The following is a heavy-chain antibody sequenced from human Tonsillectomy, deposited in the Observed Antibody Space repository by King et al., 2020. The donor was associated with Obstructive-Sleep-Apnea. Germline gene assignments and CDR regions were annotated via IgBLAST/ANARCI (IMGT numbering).Heavy chain of an antibody. J-gene: IGHJ4*02. Sequence: LQLQESGPGLVKPSETLSLTCTVSGGSISSSSYYWGWIRQPPGKGLEWIGSIYYSGSTYYNPSLKNRVTISVDTSKNHFSLKLSSVTAADTAMYYCARDRRQQQLVPAFDYWGQGTLVTVSS. CDR1: GGSISSSSYY. V-gene: IGHV4-39*07. D-gene: IGHD6-13*01. CDR2: IYYSGST. CDR3: ARDRRQQQLVPAFDY.